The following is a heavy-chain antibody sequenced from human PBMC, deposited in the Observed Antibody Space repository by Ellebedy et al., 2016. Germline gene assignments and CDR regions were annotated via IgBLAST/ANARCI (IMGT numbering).Heavy chain of an antibody. V-gene: IGHV4-39*07. CDR1: GGSISSSSYY. D-gene: IGHD3-22*01. CDR3: ARGRDSSGYFHFDY. J-gene: IGHJ4*02. Sequence: SETLSLXXTVSGGSISSSSYYWGWIRQPPGKGLEWIGSIYYSGSTYYNPSLKSRVTISVDTSKNQFSLKLSSVTAADTAVYYCARGRDSSGYFHFDYWGQGTLVTVSS. CDR2: IYYSGST.